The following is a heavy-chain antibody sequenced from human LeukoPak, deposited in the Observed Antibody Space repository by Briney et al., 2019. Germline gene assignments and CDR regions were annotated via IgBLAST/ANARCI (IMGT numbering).Heavy chain of an antibody. CDR3: ARKDGDY. CDR1: GASISAFH. Sequence: SETLSLTCTVSGASISAFHWTWFRQPAGKGLEWIGLIYSSGSTLFNPSLKSRVAKSVDLTKNQLSLKLTSVTAADTAMYYCARKDGDYWGRGTLVTVSS. CDR2: IYSSGST. J-gene: IGHJ4*02. V-gene: IGHV4-4*07.